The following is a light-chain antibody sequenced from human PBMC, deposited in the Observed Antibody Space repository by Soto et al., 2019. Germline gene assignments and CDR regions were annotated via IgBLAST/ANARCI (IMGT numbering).Light chain of an antibody. CDR2: GAS. Sequence: EIVMTQPPATLSVSPGERATLSCRASQSVSSNLACYQQNPGQAPRLLIYGASNRAPGLPDRFRGRGSGKDFTLTISRLSPEDFAVYYWQQYSRPGTFGQGTKVDIK. CDR3: QQYSRPGT. V-gene: IGKV3D-15*01. CDR1: QSVSSN. J-gene: IGKJ1*01.